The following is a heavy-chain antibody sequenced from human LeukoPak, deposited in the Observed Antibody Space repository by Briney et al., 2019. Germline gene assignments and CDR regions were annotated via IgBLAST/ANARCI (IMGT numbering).Heavy chain of an antibody. V-gene: IGHV4-34*01. CDR2: INHSGST. D-gene: IGHD2-15*01. J-gene: IGHJ6*03. CDR3: ARGVVGYCSGGSCYRGGYYYYYYMDV. CDR1: GGSFSGYY. Sequence: SETLSLTCAVYGGSFSGYYWSWIRQPPGKGLEWIGEINHSGSTNYNPSLKSRVTISVDTSKNQFSLKLNSVTAADTAVYYCARGVVGYCSGGSCYRGGYYYYYYMDVWGKGTSVTVSS.